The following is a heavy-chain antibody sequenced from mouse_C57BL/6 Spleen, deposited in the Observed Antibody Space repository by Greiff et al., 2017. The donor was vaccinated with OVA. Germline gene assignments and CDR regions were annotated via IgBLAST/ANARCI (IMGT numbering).Heavy chain of an antibody. CDR1: GYAFTNYL. CDR2: INPGSGGT. CDR3: ARFSPGSSYGYFDV. Sequence: VQLQQSGAELVRPGTSVKVSCKASGYAFTNYLIEWVKQRPGQGLEWIGVINPGSGGTNYNEKFKGKATLTADKSSSTAYMQLSSLTSEDSAVYFCARFSPGSSYGYFDVWGTGTTVTVSS. D-gene: IGHD1-1*01. V-gene: IGHV1-54*01. J-gene: IGHJ1*03.